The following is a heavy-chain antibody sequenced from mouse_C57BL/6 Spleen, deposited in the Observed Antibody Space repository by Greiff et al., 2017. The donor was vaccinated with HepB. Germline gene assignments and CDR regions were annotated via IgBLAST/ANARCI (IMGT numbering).Heavy chain of an antibody. V-gene: IGHV5-17*01. Sequence: EVMLVESGGGLVKPGGSLKLSCAASGFTFSDYGMHWVRQAPEKGLEWVAYISSGSSTIYYADTVKGRFTISRDNAKNTLFLQMTSLRSEDTAMYYCARPPTTVVAKDWYFDVWGTGTTVTVSS. D-gene: IGHD1-1*01. CDR2: ISSGSSTI. CDR1: GFTFSDYG. CDR3: ARPPTTVVAKDWYFDV. J-gene: IGHJ1*03.